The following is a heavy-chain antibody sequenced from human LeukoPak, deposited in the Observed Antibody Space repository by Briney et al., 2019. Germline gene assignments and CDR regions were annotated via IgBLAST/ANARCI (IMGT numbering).Heavy chain of an antibody. Sequence: ASVKVSCKASGYTFTSYDINWVRQATGQGLEWMGWMNPNSGNTGYAQKFQGRVTITRNTSISTAYMELSSLRSEDTAVYYCARPLYCSSTSCYCPFEYWGQGTLVTVSS. CDR2: MNPNSGNT. CDR1: GYTFTSYD. D-gene: IGHD2-2*01. V-gene: IGHV1-8*03. J-gene: IGHJ4*02. CDR3: ARPLYCSSTSCYCPFEY.